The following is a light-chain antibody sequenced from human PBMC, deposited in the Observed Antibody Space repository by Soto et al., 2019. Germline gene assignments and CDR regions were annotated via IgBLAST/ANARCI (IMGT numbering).Light chain of an antibody. Sequence: EIVLTQSPATLSLSPGDRATLSCGASQSVSNYLAWYQQKPGQAPRLLIYDASNRATGIPARFSGSGSGTDFTLTISSLEPEDFAVDYCQQRSNWPRFTFGQGTKVEIK. CDR3: QQRSNWPRFT. CDR2: DAS. V-gene: IGKV3-11*01. CDR1: QSVSNY. J-gene: IGKJ2*01.